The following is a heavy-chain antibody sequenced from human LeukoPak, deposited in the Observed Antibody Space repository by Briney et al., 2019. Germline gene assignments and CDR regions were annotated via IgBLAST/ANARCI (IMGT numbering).Heavy chain of an antibody. Sequence: PGRSLRLSCAASGFSFSSYGMHWVRQAPGKGLEWVAVIWYDGSNKNYADSVKGRFTISRDNSKNMLYLQMNSLRAEDTAVYYCARDYCRTTSCLESWGQGTLVTVSS. J-gene: IGHJ4*02. D-gene: IGHD2-2*01. CDR3: ARDYCRTTSCLES. CDR1: GFSFSSYG. V-gene: IGHV3-33*01. CDR2: IWYDGSNK.